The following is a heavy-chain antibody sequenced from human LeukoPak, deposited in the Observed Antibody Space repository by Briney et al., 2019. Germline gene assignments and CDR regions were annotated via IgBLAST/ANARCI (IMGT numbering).Heavy chain of an antibody. J-gene: IGHJ4*02. CDR1: GFAFDDFS. CDR3: SRNGLVDFDY. D-gene: IGHD1-1*01. V-gene: IGHV3-49*04. Sequence: GGSLRLSCTTSGFAFDDFSMRWVRQPAGKGLEWVGFISGRDYGGEAESADYVKGRFIISRDDSKGIAYLQMNGLKTEETAVYYCSRNGLVDFDYWGQGSRVIVSP. CDR2: ISGRDYGGEA.